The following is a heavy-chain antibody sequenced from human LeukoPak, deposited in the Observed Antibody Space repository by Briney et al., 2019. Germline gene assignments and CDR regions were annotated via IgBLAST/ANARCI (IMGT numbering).Heavy chain of an antibody. CDR1: SGSISSSTYF. Sequence: KTSETLSLTCTVSSGSISSSTYFWGWIRQPPGKGLEWIGIIYYVGNTNYNPSLKSRVTISVDTSKNQFSLKLSSVTAADTAVYYCARSAYDILTGYYYYYYMDVWGKGTTVTISS. D-gene: IGHD3-9*01. CDR2: IYYVGNT. V-gene: IGHV4-39*07. J-gene: IGHJ6*03. CDR3: ARSAYDILTGYYYYYYMDV.